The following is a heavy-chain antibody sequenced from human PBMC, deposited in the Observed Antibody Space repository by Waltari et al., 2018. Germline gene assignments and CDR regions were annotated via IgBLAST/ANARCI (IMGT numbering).Heavy chain of an antibody. CDR2: IYHSGST. D-gene: IGHD4-17*01. CDR1: GYSISSGYY. V-gene: IGHV4-38-2*01. Sequence: QVQLQESGPGLVKPSETLSLTCAVSGYSISSGYYWGWIRQPPGKGLEWIGSIYHSGSTYYNPSLKSRVTISVDTSKNQFSLKLSSVTAEDTAVYYCARKWSYGDYVVPRYDAFDIWGQGTMVTVSS. CDR3: ARKWSYGDYVVPRYDAFDI. J-gene: IGHJ3*02.